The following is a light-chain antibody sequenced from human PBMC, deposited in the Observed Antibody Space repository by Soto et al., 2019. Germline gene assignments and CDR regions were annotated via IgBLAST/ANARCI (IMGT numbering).Light chain of an antibody. V-gene: IGLV1-40*01. J-gene: IGLJ3*02. CDR2: GNS. CDR1: SSNIGAGYD. Sequence: QSVLTQPPSVSGAPGQRVTISCTGSSSNIGAGYDVHWYQQLPGTAPKLLMYGNSNRPSGVPDRFSGSKSGTSASLALTGLQAEDEADYYCQSYDNSLSGSWVFGGGTKLTVL. CDR3: QSYDNSLSGSWV.